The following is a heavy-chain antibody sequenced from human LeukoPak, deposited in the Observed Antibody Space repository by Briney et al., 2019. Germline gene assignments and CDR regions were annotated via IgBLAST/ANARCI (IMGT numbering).Heavy chain of an antibody. CDR1: GFTFSDYY. J-gene: IGHJ5*02. V-gene: IGHV3-11*06. CDR3: ARSGSSSPNNWFDP. Sequence: GGSLRLSCAASGFTFSDYYMSWIRQAPGKGLEWVSYTSSSSSYTNYADSVKGRFTISRDNAKNSLYLQMNSLRAEDTAVYYCARSGSSSPNNWFDPWGQGTLVTVSS. D-gene: IGHD6-6*01. CDR2: TSSSSSYT.